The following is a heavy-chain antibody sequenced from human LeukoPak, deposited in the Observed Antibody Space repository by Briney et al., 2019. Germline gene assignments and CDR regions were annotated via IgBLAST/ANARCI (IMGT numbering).Heavy chain of an antibody. CDR1: GYTYTGYY. Sequence: ASVKVSCKASGYTYTGYYMHWVRQAPGQGLEWMGWINPNSGGTNYAQKFQGRVTMTRDTSISTAYMELSRLRSDDTAVYYCARGSSSWYLAVLGWFDPWGQGTLVTVSS. V-gene: IGHV1-2*02. D-gene: IGHD6-13*01. J-gene: IGHJ5*02. CDR3: ARGSSSWYLAVLGWFDP. CDR2: INPNSGGT.